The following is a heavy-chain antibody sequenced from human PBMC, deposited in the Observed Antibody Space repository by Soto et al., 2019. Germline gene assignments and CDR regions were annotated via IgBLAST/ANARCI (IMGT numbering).Heavy chain of an antibody. D-gene: IGHD3-3*01. CDR3: AKGCVDFWSGYCEY. Sequence: PGGSLRLSCAASGFTFSSYGMHWVRQAPGKGLEWVAVISYDGSNKYYADSVKGRFTISRDNSKNTLYLQMNSLRAEDTAVYYCAKGCVDFWSGYCEYWGQGTPVTVSS. V-gene: IGHV3-30*18. CDR2: ISYDGSNK. CDR1: GFTFSSYG. J-gene: IGHJ4*02.